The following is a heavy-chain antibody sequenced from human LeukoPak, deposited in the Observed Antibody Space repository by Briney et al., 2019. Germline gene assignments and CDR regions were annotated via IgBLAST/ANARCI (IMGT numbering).Heavy chain of an antibody. CDR3: ASSKGHDFWSGYPIYYFDY. CDR1: GGSISSSSYY. J-gene: IGHJ4*02. V-gene: IGHV4-61*05. Sequence: KSSETLSLTCTVSGGSISSSSYYWGWIRQPPGKGLEWIGYIYYSGSTNYNPSLKSRVTISVDTSKNQFSLKLSSVTAADTAVYYCASSKGHDFWSGYPIYYFDYWGQGTLVTVSS. D-gene: IGHD3-3*01. CDR2: IYYSGST.